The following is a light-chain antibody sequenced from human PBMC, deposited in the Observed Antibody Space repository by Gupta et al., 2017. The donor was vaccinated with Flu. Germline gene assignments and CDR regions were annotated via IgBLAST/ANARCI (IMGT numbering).Light chain of an antibody. CDR3: EDWDARLSVLV. CDR2: MNN. V-gene: IGLV1-47*01. J-gene: IGLJ3*02. Sequence: RVTISCSGSTSNVGSNYVYWYQQVPGKAPKRRILMNNQRPSGVPDRFSGSKAGTSASPATSWLRSEEEADDDGEDWDARLSVLVFGGGTKLTVL. CDR1: TSNVGSNY.